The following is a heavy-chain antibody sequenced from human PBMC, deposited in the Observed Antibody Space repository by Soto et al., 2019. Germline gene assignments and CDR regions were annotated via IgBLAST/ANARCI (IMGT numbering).Heavy chain of an antibody. CDR3: ARDLEAVPYYYYGMDV. Sequence: PGGSLRLSCAASGFTFSSYWMSWVRQAPGKGLEWVANIKQDGSEKYYVDSVKGRFTISRDNAKNSLYLQMNSLRAEDTAVYYCARDLEAVPYYYYGMDVWGQATTVTVSS. J-gene: IGHJ6*02. CDR2: IKQDGSEK. CDR1: GFTFSSYW. D-gene: IGHD2-2*01. V-gene: IGHV3-7*01.